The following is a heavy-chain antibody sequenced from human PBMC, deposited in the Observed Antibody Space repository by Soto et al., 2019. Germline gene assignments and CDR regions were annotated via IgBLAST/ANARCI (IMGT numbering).Heavy chain of an antibody. CDR2: ISTNGGST. Sequence: GGSLRLSCSASGFTFSSYAMHWVRQAPGKGLEYVSAISTNGGSTYYADSVNGRFTISRDNSKNTLYLQMSSLRPEDTAVYYCVKDLNSGRYYFDYWGQGTLVTVSS. CDR3: VKDLNSGRYYFDY. CDR1: GFTFSSYA. J-gene: IGHJ4*02. D-gene: IGHD1-26*01. V-gene: IGHV3-64D*08.